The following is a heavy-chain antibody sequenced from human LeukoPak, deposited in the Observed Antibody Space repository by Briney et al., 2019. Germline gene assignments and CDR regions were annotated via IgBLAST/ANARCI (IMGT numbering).Heavy chain of an antibody. CDR2: ISSSSSYI. D-gene: IGHD6-13*01. CDR3: ARVSVSSSSPPSFDY. V-gene: IGHV3-21*01. Sequence: GGSLRLSCAASGFTFSSYGMNWVRQAPGKGLEWVSSISSSSSYIYYADSVKGRFTISRDNAKNSLYLQMNSLRAEDTAVYYCARVSVSSSSPPSFDYWGQGTLVTVSS. J-gene: IGHJ4*02. CDR1: GFTFSSYG.